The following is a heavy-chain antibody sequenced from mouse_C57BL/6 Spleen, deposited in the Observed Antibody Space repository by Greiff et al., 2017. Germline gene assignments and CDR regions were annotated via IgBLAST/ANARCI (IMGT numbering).Heavy chain of an antibody. CDR3: ASYYSNPYAMDY. CDR2: IHPNIGST. CDR1: GYTFTSYW. Sequence: QVQLQQPGAELVKPGASVKLSCKASGYTFTSYWMHWVKQRPGQGLEWIGMIHPNIGSTNYNEKFKSKATLTVDKSSSTAYMQLSSLTSEDSAVYYCASYYSNPYAMDYWGQGTSVTVSS. D-gene: IGHD2-5*01. J-gene: IGHJ4*01. V-gene: IGHV1-64*01.